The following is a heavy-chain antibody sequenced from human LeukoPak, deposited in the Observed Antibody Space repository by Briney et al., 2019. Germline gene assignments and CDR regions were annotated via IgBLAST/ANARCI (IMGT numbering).Heavy chain of an antibody. Sequence: SEALSLTCSVSGGSISSGDYYWSWIRQPPGKGLEWIGYIYYSGSTYYNPSLKSRVTISVETSKNQFSLRLSSVTAADTAVYYCARVYYDSSNYYYVLSWGQGTLVTVSS. D-gene: IGHD3-22*01. CDR1: GGSISSGDYY. CDR3: ARVYYDSSNYYYVLS. CDR2: IYYSGST. J-gene: IGHJ4*02. V-gene: IGHV4-30-4*08.